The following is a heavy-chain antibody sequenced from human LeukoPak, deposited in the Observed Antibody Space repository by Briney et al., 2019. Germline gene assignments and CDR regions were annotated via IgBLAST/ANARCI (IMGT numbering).Heavy chain of an antibody. CDR3: ARESGLGNWFDP. CDR1: GGSISSYY. D-gene: IGHD3-10*01. J-gene: IGHJ5*02. CDR2: IYTSGST. V-gene: IGHV4-4*07. Sequence: SETLSLTCTVSGGSISSYYWSWIRQPAGKGLEWIGRIYTSGSTNYNPSLKSRVTISVDTSKNQFSLKLNSVTAADTAVYYCARESGLGNWFDPWGQGTLVTVSS.